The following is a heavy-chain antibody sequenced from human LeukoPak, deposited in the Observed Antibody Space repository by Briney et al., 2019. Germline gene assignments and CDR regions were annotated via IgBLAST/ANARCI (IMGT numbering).Heavy chain of an antibody. CDR3: ARDGYQNWYFDL. V-gene: IGHV4-59*01. D-gene: IGHD2-2*01. CDR1: GGSISSYY. CDR2: IYYSGST. J-gene: IGHJ2*01. Sequence: PSETLSLTCTVSGGSISSYYWSWIRQPPGKGLEWIGYIYYSGSTNYNPSLKCRVTISVDTSKNQFSLKLSSVTAADTAVYYCARDGYQNWYFDLWGRGTLVTVSS.